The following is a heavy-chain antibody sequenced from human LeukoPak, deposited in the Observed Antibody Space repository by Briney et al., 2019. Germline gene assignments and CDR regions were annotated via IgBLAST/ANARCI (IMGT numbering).Heavy chain of an antibody. CDR3: ARDSPVGATRFFDY. D-gene: IGHD1-26*01. CDR2: IYYSGST. V-gene: IGHV4-30-4*08. Sequence: PSETLSLTCTVSGGSISSGDYYWSWIRQPPGKGLEWIGYIYYSGSTYYNPSLKSRVTISVDTSKNQFSLKLNSVTAADTAVYYCARDSPVGATRFFDYWGQGTPVTVSS. CDR1: GGSISSGDYY. J-gene: IGHJ4*02.